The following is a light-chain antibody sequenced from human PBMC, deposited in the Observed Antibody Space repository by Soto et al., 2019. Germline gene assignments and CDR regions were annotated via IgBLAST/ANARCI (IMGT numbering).Light chain of an antibody. J-gene: IGKJ2*01. CDR3: QQSHSAPYT. CDR2: AAS. CDR1: QSVRSD. Sequence: DIQMTQSPSSLSASIGDRVTITCRASQSVRSDLNWYQQTPGKAPKLLIYAASNLQTGVPSRFSGSESGTDFTLTISSLQPEDFATYYSQQSHSAPYTFGQGTKLEIK. V-gene: IGKV1-39*01.